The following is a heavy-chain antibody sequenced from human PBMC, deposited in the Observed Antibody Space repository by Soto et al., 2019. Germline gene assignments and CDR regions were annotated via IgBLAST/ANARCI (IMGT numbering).Heavy chain of an antibody. V-gene: IGHV2-70*01. CDR2: IDWDDDK. CDR1: GFSLSTSGMC. J-gene: IGHJ6*02. Sequence: PTLVNPTQTPTLTCTFSGFSLSTSGMCVSWIRQPPGKAPEWLALIDWDDDKYYSTSLKTRLTISKDTSKNQVVLTMTNMDPVDTATYYCARNRGSPYYYYGMDVWGQRTTVTVSS. CDR3: ARNRGSPYYYYGMDV.